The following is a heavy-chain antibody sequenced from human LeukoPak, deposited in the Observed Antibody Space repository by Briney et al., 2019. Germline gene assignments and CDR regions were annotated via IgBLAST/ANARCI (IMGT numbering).Heavy chain of an antibody. D-gene: IGHD2-2*01. Sequence: GGSLRLFCAASGFTFSSYTMAWVRQAPGKGLECVSSLSFGGGTIYYADSVKGRFTISRDTSKNTLYLQMNSLRAEDTAIYYCAKEVVPGTSRSFDYWGQGTLVTVSS. CDR3: AKEVVPGTSRSFDY. CDR1: GFTFSSYT. CDR2: LSFGGGTI. J-gene: IGHJ4*02. V-gene: IGHV3-23*01.